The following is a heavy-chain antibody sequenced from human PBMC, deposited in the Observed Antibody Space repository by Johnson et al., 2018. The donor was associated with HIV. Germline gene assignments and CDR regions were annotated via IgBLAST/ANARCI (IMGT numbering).Heavy chain of an antibody. CDR2: IKQDGSEK. D-gene: IGHD5-18*01. V-gene: IGHV3-7*01. CDR3: AREGYSYGYDAFDI. J-gene: IGHJ3*02. Sequence: VQLVESGGVVVQPGGSLRLSCAASGFTFDDYAMHWVRQAPGKGLEWVANIKQDGSEKYYVDSVKGRLTISRDNAKNSLYLQMNSLRAEDTAVYYCAREGYSYGYDAFDIWGQGTMVTVSS. CDR1: GFTFDDYA.